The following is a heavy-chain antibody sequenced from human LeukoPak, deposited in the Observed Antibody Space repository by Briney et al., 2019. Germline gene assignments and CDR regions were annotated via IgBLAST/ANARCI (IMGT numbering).Heavy chain of an antibody. Sequence: PSETLPLTCTVSGYSISSGYYWGWIRPPPGKGLEWIGSTAPGGNTYYNPSLKSRVAISVDTSKNQFSLRLISVTAADTAVYYCARGGSGWPFDHWGQGTLVTVSS. V-gene: IGHV4-38-2*02. CDR1: GYSISSGYY. CDR3: ARGGSGWPFDH. J-gene: IGHJ4*02. D-gene: IGHD6-19*01. CDR2: TAPGGNT.